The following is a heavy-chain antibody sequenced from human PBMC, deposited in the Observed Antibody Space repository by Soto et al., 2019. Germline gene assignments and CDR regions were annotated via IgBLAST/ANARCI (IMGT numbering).Heavy chain of an antibody. CDR3: ARGGRRGYCSSTSCYSMDV. CDR1: GGTFSSYA. J-gene: IGHJ6*02. V-gene: IGHV1-69*01. CDR2: ITPIFGTA. Sequence: QVQLVQSGAEVKKPGSSVKVSCKAFGGTFSSYAISWVRQAPGQGLEWMGGITPIFGTANYAQKFQARVTITADESTSTAYMELSSLRSEDTAVYYCARGGRRGYCSSTSCYSMDVWGQGTTVTVSS. D-gene: IGHD2-2*02.